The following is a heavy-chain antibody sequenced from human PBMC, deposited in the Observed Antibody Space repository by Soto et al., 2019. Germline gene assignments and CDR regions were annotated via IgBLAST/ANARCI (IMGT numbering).Heavy chain of an antibody. J-gene: IGHJ4*02. CDR1: GYTFTSYY. Sequence: GASVKVSCKASGYTFTSYYMHWVRQAPGQGLEWMGIINPSGGSTSYAQKFQGRVTMTRDTSTSTVYMELSSLRSEDTAVYYCARDFVRKYYYSSGYYYNYFDYWGQGTLVTVSS. CDR3: ARDFVRKYYYSSGYYYNYFDY. CDR2: INPSGGST. V-gene: IGHV1-46*01. D-gene: IGHD3-22*01.